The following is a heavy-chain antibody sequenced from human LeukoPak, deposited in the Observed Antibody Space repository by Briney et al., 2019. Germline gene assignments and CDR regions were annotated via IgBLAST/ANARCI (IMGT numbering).Heavy chain of an antibody. V-gene: IGHV1-46*03. CDR3: ARDFKVTMVRGVENYYYYMDV. Sequence: ASVKVSCKASGYTFTSYYMHWVRQAPGQGLEWMGIINPSGGSTSYAQKFQGRVTMTRDTYTSTVYMELSSLRSEDTAVYYCARDFKVTMVRGVENYYYYMDVWGKGTTATVSS. J-gene: IGHJ6*03. D-gene: IGHD3-10*01. CDR2: INPSGGST. CDR1: GYTFTSYY.